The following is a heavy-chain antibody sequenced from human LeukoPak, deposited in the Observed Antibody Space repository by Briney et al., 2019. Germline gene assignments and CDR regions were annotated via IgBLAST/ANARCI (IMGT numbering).Heavy chain of an antibody. CDR1: GFTLINYA. J-gene: IGHJ4*02. V-gene: IGHV3-23*01. D-gene: IGHD3-3*02. CDR2: ICSNAACT. Sequence: GGSLRLSCAASGFTLINYAMRWVRQAPGGGLEWVSVICSNAACTLHADSVKVRFSISRDNYRNTMCLYLQMNSLRAEDTAVYYCASDLATSVSSPLDYWGQGTLVTVSS. CDR3: ASDLATSVSSPLDY.